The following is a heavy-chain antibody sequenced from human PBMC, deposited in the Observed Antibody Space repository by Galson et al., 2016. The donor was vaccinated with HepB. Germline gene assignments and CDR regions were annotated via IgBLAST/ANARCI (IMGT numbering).Heavy chain of an antibody. CDR2: ISAYNGNT. CDR3: ARRSSATLNYDYNGMDV. Sequence: SVKVSCKASGYTFTSYGISWVRQAPGQGLEWMGWISAYNGNTNYAQKLQGRVTMTTDTSTSTAYMELRSLRSDDTAVYYCARRSSATLNYDYNGMDVWAKGPRSPSP. D-gene: IGHD5-12*01. CDR1: GYTFTSYG. V-gene: IGHV1-18*01. J-gene: IGHJ6*02.